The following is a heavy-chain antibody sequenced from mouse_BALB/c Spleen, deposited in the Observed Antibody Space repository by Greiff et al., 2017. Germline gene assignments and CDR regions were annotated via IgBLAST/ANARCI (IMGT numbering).Heavy chain of an antibody. J-gene: IGHJ4*01. CDR1: GYAFSSYW. V-gene: IGHV1-80*01. D-gene: IGHD4-1*01. Sequence: QVQLKQSGAELVRPGSSVKISCKASGYAFSSYWMNWVKQRPGQGLEWIGQIYPGDGDTNYNGKFKGKATLTADKSSSTAYMQLSSLTSEDSAVYFCARTLGYYYAMDYWGQGTSVTVSS. CDR2: IYPGDGDT. CDR3: ARTLGYYYAMDY.